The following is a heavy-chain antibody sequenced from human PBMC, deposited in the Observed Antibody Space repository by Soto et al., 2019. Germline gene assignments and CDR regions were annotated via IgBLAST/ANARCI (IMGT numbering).Heavy chain of an antibody. CDR3: ARDSRGGAARRPTFYY. V-gene: IGHV3-48*03. CDR1: GFTFSSFE. Sequence: LRLSCVGSGFTFSSFEMNWVRQTPGKGLEWLSYIGRSGETIYYADSVKGRFTISRDNAKSSLFLQMTGLRDEDTGIYYCARDSRGGAARRPTFYYWGRGTLVTVSS. CDR2: IGRSGETI. D-gene: IGHD6-6*01. J-gene: IGHJ4*02.